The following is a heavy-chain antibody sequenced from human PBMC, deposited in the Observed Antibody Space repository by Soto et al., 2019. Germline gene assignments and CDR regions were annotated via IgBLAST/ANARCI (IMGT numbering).Heavy chain of an antibody. Sequence: EVQLVESGGGLIQPGGSLRLSCEASGFTVSDNYMTWVRQAPGKGLEWVSLIYSDVYSAGTTYSANSVQGRFTIFRDNSKNPLYIQMDSLRADDTAVYYCARELGEVRNANADYYGLDVWGKGTTVTVSS. CDR2: IYSDVYSAGTT. V-gene: IGHV3-53*01. CDR3: ARELGEVRNANADYYGLDV. J-gene: IGHJ6*04. D-gene: IGHD3-16*01. CDR1: GFTVSDNY.